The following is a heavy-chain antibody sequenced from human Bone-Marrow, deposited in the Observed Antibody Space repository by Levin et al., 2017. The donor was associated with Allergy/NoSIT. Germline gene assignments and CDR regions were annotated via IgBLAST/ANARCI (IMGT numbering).Heavy chain of an antibody. D-gene: IGHD4-17*01. CDR1: GGSISSYY. Sequence: SQTLSLTCTVSGGSISSYYWSWIRQPPGKGLEWIGYIYYSGSTNYNPSLKSRVTISVDTSKNQFSLKLSSVTAADTAVYYCARGNAYGDYAFHYFDYWGQGTLVTVSS. V-gene: IGHV4-59*01. CDR3: ARGNAYGDYAFHYFDY. J-gene: IGHJ4*02. CDR2: IYYSGST.